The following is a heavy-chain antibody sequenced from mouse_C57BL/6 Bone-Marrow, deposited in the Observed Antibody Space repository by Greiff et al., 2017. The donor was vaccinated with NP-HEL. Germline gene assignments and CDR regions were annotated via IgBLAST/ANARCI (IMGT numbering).Heavy chain of an antibody. CDR2: IYPGDGDT. CDR3: ATYYSNYVFAY. Sequence: QVQLQQSGAELVKPGASVKISCKASGYAFSSYWMNWVKQRPGKGLEWIGQIYPGDGDTNYNGKFKGKATLTADKASSTAYMQLSSLTSEDVEVYFCATYYSNYVFAYWGQGTLVTVSA. CDR1: GYAFSSYW. V-gene: IGHV1-80*01. D-gene: IGHD2-5*01. J-gene: IGHJ3*01.